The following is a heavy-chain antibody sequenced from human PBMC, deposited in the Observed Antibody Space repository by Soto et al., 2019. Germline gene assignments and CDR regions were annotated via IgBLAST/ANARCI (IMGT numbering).Heavy chain of an antibody. D-gene: IGHD4-17*01. J-gene: IGHJ2*01. Sequence: EVQLLESGGGLVQPGGSLRLSCAASGFTFGGNAMSWVRQAPGKGLEWVSGLSGSGVSTYYAASVRGRLTISRDNWKNTLFLQMNSLRAEDTAVYYCAKSIGPDYGYSNWYFDLWGRGTLVTVSS. V-gene: IGHV3-23*01. CDR3: AKSIGPDYGYSNWYFDL. CDR1: GFTFGGNA. CDR2: LSGSGVST.